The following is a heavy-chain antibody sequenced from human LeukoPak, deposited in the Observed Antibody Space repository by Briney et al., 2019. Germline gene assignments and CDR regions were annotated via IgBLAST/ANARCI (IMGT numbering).Heavy chain of an antibody. J-gene: IGHJ4*02. CDR2: IYYSGST. V-gene: IGHV4-59*08. CDR1: GGSISSYY. D-gene: IGHD5-24*01. Sequence: SETLSLTCTVPGGSISSYYWSWIRQPPGKGLEWIGYIYYSGSTNYNPSLKSRVTISVDTSKNQFSLKLSSVTAADTAVYYCARIRDGYNLYFDYWGQGTLVTVSS. CDR3: ARIRDGYNLYFDY.